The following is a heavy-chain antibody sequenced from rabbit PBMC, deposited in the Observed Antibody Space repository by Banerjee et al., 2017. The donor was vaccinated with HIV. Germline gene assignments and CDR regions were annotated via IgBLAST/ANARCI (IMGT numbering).Heavy chain of an antibody. CDR3: ARGDAGYAGYGYAYFYFNL. D-gene: IGHD6-1*01. CDR2: IYTYSGYT. J-gene: IGHJ4*01. CDR1: GFTISSGYW. V-gene: IGHV1S40*01. Sequence: QSLEESGGGLVQPEGSLTLTCTASGFTISSGYWMCWVRQAPGKGLEWIGCIYTYSGYTWYASWAKGRFTISKTSSTTVTLQMTSLTAADTATYFCARGDAGYAGYGYAYFYFNLWGPGTLVTVS.